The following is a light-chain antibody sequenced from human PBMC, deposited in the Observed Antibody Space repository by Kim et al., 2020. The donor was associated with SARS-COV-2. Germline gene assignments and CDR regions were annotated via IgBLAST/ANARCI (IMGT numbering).Light chain of an antibody. CDR2: RNN. CDR3: SAWDSSLSAVL. CDR1: SNNVGNQG. V-gene: IGLV10-54*01. J-gene: IGLJ2*01. Sequence: QAGLTQPPSVSKGLRQTATLTCTGNSNNVGNQGAAWLQQHQGHPPKLLSYRNNNRPSGISERLSASRSGNTASLTITGLQPEDEADYYCSAWDSSLSAVLFSGGTQLTVL.